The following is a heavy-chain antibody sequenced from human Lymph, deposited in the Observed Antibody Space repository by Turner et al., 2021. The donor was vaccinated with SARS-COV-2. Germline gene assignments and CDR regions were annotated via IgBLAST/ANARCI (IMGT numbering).Heavy chain of an antibody. D-gene: IGHD5-12*01. CDR1: GSTFDDYA. CDR3: AKEGLSGRRLQFVPYFAY. V-gene: IGHV3-43*02. Sequence: EVQLVESGGGLVRPGGSLRLSCAASGSTFDDYAMHWSRQAPGKGLEWVSLSSGDGGSTYYADSVKGRFTISRDDSKNSLYLQINSLRTEDTALYYCAKEGLSGRRLQFVPYFAYWGQGTLVSVSS. J-gene: IGHJ4*02. CDR2: SSGDGGST.